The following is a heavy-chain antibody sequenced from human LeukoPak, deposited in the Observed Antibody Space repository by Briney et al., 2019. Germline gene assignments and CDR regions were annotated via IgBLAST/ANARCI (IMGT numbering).Heavy chain of an antibody. Sequence: GASVKVSCKASGGTFSSYAISWVRQAPGQGLEWMGGIIPIFGTANYAQKFQGRVTITADESTSTAYMELSSLRSEDTAVYYCARSLGYCSSTSCYTYYYGMDVWGQGTTVTVSS. V-gene: IGHV1-69*13. J-gene: IGHJ6*01. CDR1: GGTFSSYA. CDR2: IIPIFGTA. D-gene: IGHD2-2*02. CDR3: ARSLGYCSSTSCYTYYYGMDV.